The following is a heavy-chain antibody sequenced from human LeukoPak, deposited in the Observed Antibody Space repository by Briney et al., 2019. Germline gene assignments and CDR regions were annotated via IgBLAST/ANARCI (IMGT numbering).Heavy chain of an antibody. J-gene: IGHJ4*02. CDR1: GGSFSGYY. CDR3: ARGFYYLDY. Sequence: SGTLSLTCAVYGGSFSGYYWSWIRQPPGKGLEWIGEINHSGSTNYNPSLKSRVTISVDTSKNQFSLKLSSLTATDPTVYYCARGFYYLDYWGQGTLVTVSS. CDR2: INHSGST. V-gene: IGHV4-34*01.